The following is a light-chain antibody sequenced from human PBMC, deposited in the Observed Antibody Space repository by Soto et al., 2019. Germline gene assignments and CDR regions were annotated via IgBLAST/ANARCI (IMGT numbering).Light chain of an antibody. Sequence: EVVLTQSPDTLSLSPGETATLSCRASQSVDRYVAWYQQKPGQAPRLLIYDASNRATGIPARFSGSGSGTDFTLTISSLEPEDFAVYYCQQRSNWPKTFGQGTKLEIK. J-gene: IGKJ2*01. V-gene: IGKV3-11*01. CDR1: QSVDRY. CDR3: QQRSNWPKT. CDR2: DAS.